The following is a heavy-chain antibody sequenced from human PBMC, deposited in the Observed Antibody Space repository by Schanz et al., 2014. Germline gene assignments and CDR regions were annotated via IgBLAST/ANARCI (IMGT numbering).Heavy chain of an antibody. Sequence: EVHLLESGGGLVQPGGSLRLSCAASGFTFSNHALSWVRQAPGKGLEWVSGIGGSGDSTHYADSVKGRFIISRDNSRNTLYLQMNSLRVEDTALYYCVVTSRPVVGPVDWGQGTLVTVSS. CDR2: IGGSGDST. V-gene: IGHV3-23*01. D-gene: IGHD1-26*01. J-gene: IGHJ4*02. CDR1: GFTFSNHA. CDR3: VVTSRPVVGPVD.